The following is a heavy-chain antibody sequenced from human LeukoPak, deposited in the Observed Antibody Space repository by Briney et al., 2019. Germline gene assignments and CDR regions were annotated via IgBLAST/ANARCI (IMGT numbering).Heavy chain of an antibody. CDR3: ARFPGIAVAGSYYFDY. CDR2: IYYSGST. Sequence: PSETLSLTCTVSGGSISSSSYYWGWIRQPPGKGLEWIGSIYYSGSTYYNPSLKSRVTISVDTSKNQFSLKLSSVTAADTAVYYCARFPGIAVAGSYYFDYWGQGTLVTVSS. CDR1: GGSISSSSYY. J-gene: IGHJ4*02. V-gene: IGHV4-39*07. D-gene: IGHD6-19*01.